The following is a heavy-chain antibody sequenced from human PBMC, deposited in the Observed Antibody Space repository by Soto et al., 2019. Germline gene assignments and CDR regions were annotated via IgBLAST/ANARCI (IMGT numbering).Heavy chain of an antibody. CDR1: GFTFSSYG. CDR2: IWYDGSNK. Sequence: ESVGGVVQPGRSLRLSCAASGFTFSSYGMHWVRQAPGKGLEWVAVIWYDGSNKYYADSVKGRFTISRDNSKNTLYLQMNSLRAEDTAVYYCAVLSGYDFDYWGQGTLVTVSS. J-gene: IGHJ4*02. V-gene: IGHV3-33*01. D-gene: IGHD5-12*01. CDR3: AVLSGYDFDY.